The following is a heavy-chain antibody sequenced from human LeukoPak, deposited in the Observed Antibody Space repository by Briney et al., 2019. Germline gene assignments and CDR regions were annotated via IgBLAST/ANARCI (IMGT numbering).Heavy chain of an antibody. V-gene: IGHV4-59*01. Sequence: SETLSLTCTVSGGSISSYYWSWIRQPPGKGLEWIGYIYYSGSTNYNPSLKSRVTISVDTSKNQFSLKLSSVTAADTAVYYCAREKYYYDSSGFPTVYNWFDPWGQGTLVTVSS. CDR3: AREKYYYDSSGFPTVYNWFDP. J-gene: IGHJ5*02. CDR2: IYYSGST. CDR1: GGSISSYY. D-gene: IGHD3-22*01.